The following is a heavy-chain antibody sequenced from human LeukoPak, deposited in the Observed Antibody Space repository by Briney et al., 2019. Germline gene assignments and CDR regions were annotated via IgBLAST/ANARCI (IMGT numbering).Heavy chain of an antibody. CDR1: GFTFSSYA. D-gene: IGHD2/OR15-2a*01. CDR2: ISGSGGST. Sequence: GGSLRLSCAASGFTFSSYAMSWVRQAPGKGLEWVSIISGSGGSTYYADSVEGRFTISRDNSKNTLFLQMNSLRAEDTAVYYCAKILLSHYYMDVWGKGTTVTVSS. J-gene: IGHJ6*03. CDR3: AKILLSHYYMDV. V-gene: IGHV3-23*01.